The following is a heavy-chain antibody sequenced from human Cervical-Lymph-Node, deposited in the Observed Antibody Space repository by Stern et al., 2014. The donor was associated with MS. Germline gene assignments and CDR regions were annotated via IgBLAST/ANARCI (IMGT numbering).Heavy chain of an antibody. D-gene: IGHD6-13*01. V-gene: IGHV3-33*01. CDR2: ICDDGSNA. Sequence: VQLVESGGGVVQPGRSLRLSCAASGFSFSRYALHWVRQAPGQGLEWVALICDDGSNAYYADSVTGRCTFSIYNFKNTLYLQMNSLRADDTAVYYCASADSSIHYYFDYWGQGTLVTVSS. CDR3: ASADSSIHYYFDY. CDR1: GFSFSRYA. J-gene: IGHJ4*02.